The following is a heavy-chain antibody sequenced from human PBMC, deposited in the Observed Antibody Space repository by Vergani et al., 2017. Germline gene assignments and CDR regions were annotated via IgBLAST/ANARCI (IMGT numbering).Heavy chain of an antibody. Sequence: QVQLVQSGAEVKKPGASVQVSCKASGYTFTGYYMHWVRQAPGQGLEWMRWINPNSGGTNYAQTFQGRVTMTRDTSISTAYMELSRLRSDDTAVYYCARGQWLPTLSFDYWGQGTLVTVSS. CDR3: ARGQWLPTLSFDY. V-gene: IGHV1-2*02. D-gene: IGHD6-19*01. J-gene: IGHJ4*02. CDR2: INPNSGGT. CDR1: GYTFTGYY.